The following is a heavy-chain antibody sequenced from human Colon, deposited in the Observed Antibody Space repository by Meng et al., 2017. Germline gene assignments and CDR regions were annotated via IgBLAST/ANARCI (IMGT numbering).Heavy chain of an antibody. J-gene: IGHJ4*02. V-gene: IGHV3-21*01. CDR3: ASTTGIAVAGTRY. CDR2: ISSSSSYI. D-gene: IGHD6-19*01. Sequence: GESLKISCAASGFTFSSYSMNWVRQAPGKGLEWVSSISSSSSYIYYADSVKGRFTISRDNAKNSLYLQMNSLRAEDTAVYYCASTTGIAVAGTRYWGQGTLVTSPQ. CDR1: GFTFSSYS.